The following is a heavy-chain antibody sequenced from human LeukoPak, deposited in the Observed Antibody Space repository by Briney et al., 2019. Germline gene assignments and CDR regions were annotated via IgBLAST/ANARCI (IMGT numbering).Heavy chain of an antibody. Sequence: SETLSLTCTVSGGSISSYYWSWIRQPPGKGLEWIGYIYYSGSTNYNPSLKSRVTISVDTSKNQFSLKLSSVTAADTAVYYCARAGGREYSGSYPNWSDPWGQGTLVTVSS. CDR1: GGSISSYY. CDR3: ARAGGREYSGSYPNWSDP. CDR2: IYYSGST. D-gene: IGHD1-26*01. V-gene: IGHV4-59*01. J-gene: IGHJ5*02.